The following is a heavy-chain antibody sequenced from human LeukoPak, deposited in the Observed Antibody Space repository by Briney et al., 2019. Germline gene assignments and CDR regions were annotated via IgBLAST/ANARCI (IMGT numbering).Heavy chain of an antibody. V-gene: IGHV4-39*07. D-gene: IGHD2-21*01. J-gene: IGHJ3*02. CDR3: ARSVSWGLLVRDDAFDI. Sequence: SETLSLTCSISGGSISSSSYYWGWIRQPPGKGLEWIGSFYYSGNTYYNPSLKSRVTTSVDTSKKQFSLKLRSVTAADTAVYYCARSVSWGLLVRDDAFDIWGQGTMVTVSS. CDR2: FYYSGNT. CDR1: GGSISSSSYY.